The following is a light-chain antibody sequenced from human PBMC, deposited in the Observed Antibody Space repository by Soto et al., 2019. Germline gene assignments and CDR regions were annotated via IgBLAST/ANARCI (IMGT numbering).Light chain of an antibody. CDR3: SSYTSISTWV. Sequence: QSVLTQPASVSGSPGQSITISCTGTSSDVGGYNYVSWYQQHPGKAPKLMIYEVSNRPSGVSNRFSGSKSGNTASLTISGLQAEDVADYYCSSYTSISTWVFGGGTKLTVL. J-gene: IGLJ3*02. V-gene: IGLV2-14*01. CDR2: EVS. CDR1: SSDVGGYNY.